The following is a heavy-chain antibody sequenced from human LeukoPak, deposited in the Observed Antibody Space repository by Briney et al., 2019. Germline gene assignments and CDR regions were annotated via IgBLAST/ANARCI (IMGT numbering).Heavy chain of an antibody. CDR1: GGSMRSGDYY. V-gene: IGHV4-31*03. J-gene: IGHJ4*02. CDR3: ARISSWYSKAVDY. CDR2: IYYSGST. D-gene: IGHD6-13*01. Sequence: SQTPSLTCTVSGGSMRSGDYYWSWIRQHPGKGLEWIGYIYYSGSTYYNPSLRSRVTISVDTSKNQFSLKLNSVTAADTAVYHCARISSWYSKAVDYWGQGTLVTVSS.